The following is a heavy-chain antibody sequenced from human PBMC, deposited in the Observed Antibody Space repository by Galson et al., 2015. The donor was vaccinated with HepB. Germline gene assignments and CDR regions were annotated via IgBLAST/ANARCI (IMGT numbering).Heavy chain of an antibody. D-gene: IGHD2-15*01. CDR1: GFTFSSYY. V-gene: IGHV3-23*01. CDR2: IERGGGSV. CDR3: ARRICFWSESYSFDY. Sequence: SLRLSCAASGFTFSSYYMSWVRQAPGKGLEWVSTIERGGGSVYYADSVEGRFTISRDNSKNSLFLEMNSLRAEDTALCYCARRICFWSESYSFDYWGQGTLVTVSS. J-gene: IGHJ4*02.